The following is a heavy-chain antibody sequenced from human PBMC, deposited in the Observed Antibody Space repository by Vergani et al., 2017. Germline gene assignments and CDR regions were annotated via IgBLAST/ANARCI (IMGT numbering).Heavy chain of an antibody. J-gene: IGHJ4*02. D-gene: IGHD3-22*01. CDR1: GFTFGDHG. CDR2: ISYDGTNK. CDR3: TTVPPNPYYYDSSGYYYAY. Sequence: QVQLVESGGGVVQPGRSLRLSCAASGFTFGDHGIHWVRRAPGKGLEWVALISYDGTNKYYTNSVRGRFTISRDNSKSTLFLQMNSLRVEDMAVYYCTTVPPNPYYYDSSGYYYAYWGQGTLVTVSS. V-gene: IGHV3-30-3*01.